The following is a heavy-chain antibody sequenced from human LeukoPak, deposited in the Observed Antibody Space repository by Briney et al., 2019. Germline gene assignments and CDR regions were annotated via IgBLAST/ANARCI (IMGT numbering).Heavy chain of an antibody. V-gene: IGHV3-23*01. D-gene: IGHD1-20*01. Sequence: GGSLRLSCAASGFTFSSYAMSWVSQAPGKGLEWVSAISGSGDSTYYADSVKGRFTVSRDNSKNTLYLQMNSLRVEDTAVYYCAKGREYNWIDYWGQGTLVTVSS. CDR1: GFTFSSYA. CDR2: ISGSGDST. CDR3: AKGREYNWIDY. J-gene: IGHJ4*02.